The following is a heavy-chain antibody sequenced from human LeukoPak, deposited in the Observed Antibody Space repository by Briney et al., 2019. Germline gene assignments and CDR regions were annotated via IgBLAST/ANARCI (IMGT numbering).Heavy chain of an antibody. CDR1: GYTFTNYG. Sequence: ASVKVSCKASGYTFTNYGISWVRQAPGQGLEWMGWISAYNGNTNYAQKLQGRVTMTTDTSTTTAYMELRSLRSDDTAVYYCARMSGYSGYDSNEYWGQGTLVTVSS. D-gene: IGHD5-12*01. J-gene: IGHJ4*02. V-gene: IGHV1-18*01. CDR3: ARMSGYSGYDSNEY. CDR2: ISAYNGNT.